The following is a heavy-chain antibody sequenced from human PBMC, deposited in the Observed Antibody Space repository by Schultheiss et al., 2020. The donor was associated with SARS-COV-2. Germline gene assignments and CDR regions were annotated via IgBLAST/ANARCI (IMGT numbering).Heavy chain of an antibody. V-gene: IGHV1-18*01. Sequence: ASVKVSCKASGYTFTSYGISWVRQAPGQGLEWMGWISAYNGNTNYAQKLQGRVTMTTDTSTSTAYMELSSLRSEDTAVYYCASHQLERGAGAFDIWGQGTMVTVSS. J-gene: IGHJ3*02. D-gene: IGHD1-1*01. CDR2: ISAYNGNT. CDR3: ASHQLERGAGAFDI. CDR1: GYTFTSYG.